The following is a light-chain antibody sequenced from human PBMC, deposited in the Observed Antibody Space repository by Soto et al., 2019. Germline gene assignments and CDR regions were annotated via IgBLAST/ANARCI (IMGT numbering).Light chain of an antibody. J-gene: IGLJ3*02. CDR2: EVS. CDR1: SSDVGGYNY. Sequence: QSVLTQPASVSGSPGQSLTISCTGTSSDVGGYNYVSWYQHHPGKAPKLIIYEVSNRPSGVSNRFSGSKSGNTASLTISGLQAEDEADYYCSSYTSSSSWVFGGGTKVTVL. CDR3: SSYTSSSSWV. V-gene: IGLV2-14*01.